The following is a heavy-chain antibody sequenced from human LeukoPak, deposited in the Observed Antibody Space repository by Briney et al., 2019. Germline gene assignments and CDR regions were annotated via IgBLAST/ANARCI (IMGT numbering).Heavy chain of an antibody. J-gene: IGHJ4*02. CDR2: INHSGST. CDR1: GGSFTGYY. V-gene: IGHV4-34*01. Sequence: SETLSLTCAVYGGSFTGYYWSWIRQPPGKGLEWIGEINHSGSTNYNPSLKSRVTISVDTSKNQFSLKLSSVTAADTAVYYCARGWWIKSFDYWGQGTLVTVSS. CDR3: ARGWWIKSFDY. D-gene: IGHD2-8*02.